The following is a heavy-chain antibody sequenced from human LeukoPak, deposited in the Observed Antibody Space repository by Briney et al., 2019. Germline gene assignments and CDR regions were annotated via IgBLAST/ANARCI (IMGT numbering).Heavy chain of an antibody. V-gene: IGHV4-39*01. J-gene: IGHJ4*02. CDR3: ARNPGRGPYYFDY. Sequence: PSETLSLTCTVSGGSISSSSYYWGWIRQPPGKGLEWIGSIYYSGSTYYNPSLKSRVTISVDTSKNQFSLKLSSVTAADTAVYYCARNPGRGPYYFDYWGQGTLVTVSS. D-gene: IGHD1-26*01. CDR1: GGSISSSSYY. CDR2: IYYSGST.